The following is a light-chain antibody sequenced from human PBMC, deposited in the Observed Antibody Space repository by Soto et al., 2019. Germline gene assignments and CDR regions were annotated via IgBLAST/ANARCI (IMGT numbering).Light chain of an antibody. CDR1: SSDVGGYNY. CDR2: DVS. CDR3: CSYAGSYGDV. V-gene: IGLV2-11*01. J-gene: IGLJ1*01. Sequence: QSALTQPRSVSGSPGQSVTISCTGTSSDVGGYNYVSWCQQHPGKAPKLMIYDVSKRPSGVPDRFSGSKSGNTASLTISGLQAEDEADYYCCSYAGSYGDVFGTGTKVTVL.